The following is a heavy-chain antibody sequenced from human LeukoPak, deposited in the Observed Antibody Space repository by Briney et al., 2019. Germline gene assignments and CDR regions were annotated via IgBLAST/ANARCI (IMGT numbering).Heavy chain of an antibody. CDR2: IWYDGSNK. CDR1: GFTFSSYG. D-gene: IGHD3-3*01. J-gene: IGHJ6*03. V-gene: IGHV3-33*06. CDR3: AKDSQIFGEYYYMDV. Sequence: GGSLRLSCAASGFTFSSYGMHWVRQAPGKGLEWVAVIWYDGSNKYYADSVKGRLTISRDNSKNTLYLQMNSLRAEDTAVYYCAKDSQIFGEYYYMDVWGKGTTVTVSS.